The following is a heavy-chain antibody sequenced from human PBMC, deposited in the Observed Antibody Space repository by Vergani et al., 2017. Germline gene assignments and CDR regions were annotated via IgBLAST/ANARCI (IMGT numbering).Heavy chain of an antibody. V-gene: IGHV3-53*01. CDR2: IYSGGST. Sequence: EVQLVESGGGLIQPGGSLRLSCAASGFTVSGNYMSWVRQAPGKGLEWVSVIYSGGSTYYADSVKGRFTISRDNSKNTRYLQMNSLRAEDTAVYCCARDLFEYGYNYHYYYGMDVWGQGTTVTVSS. D-gene: IGHD4-17*01. CDR3: ARDLFEYGYNYHYYYGMDV. CDR1: GFTVSGNY. J-gene: IGHJ6*02.